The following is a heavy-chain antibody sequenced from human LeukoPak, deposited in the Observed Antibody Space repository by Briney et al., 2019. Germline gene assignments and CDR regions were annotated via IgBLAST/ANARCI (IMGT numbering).Heavy chain of an antibody. Sequence: GGSLRLYCAAAGFIFSSYSMNWVHPAPGKGLEWVSSISSSSSYIYYADSVKGRFTISRDNAKNSLYLQMNSLRAEDTAVYYCARYSPHHSSGILPDYWGQGTLVTVSS. D-gene: IGHD6-19*01. CDR3: ARYSPHHSSGILPDY. J-gene: IGHJ4*02. V-gene: IGHV3-21*01. CDR2: ISSSSSYI. CDR1: GFIFSSYS.